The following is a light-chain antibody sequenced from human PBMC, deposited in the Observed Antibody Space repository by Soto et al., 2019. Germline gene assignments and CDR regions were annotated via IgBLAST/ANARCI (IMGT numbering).Light chain of an antibody. J-gene: IGKJ1*01. Sequence: AIRMTQSPSSLSASTGDRVTITCRASQGISSYLAWYQQKPGKAPKLLIYAASTLQSGVPSRFSGSGSGTALTLTISCLQSEDFATYYCQQYYSYPWTFGQGTKVEIK. CDR2: AAS. CDR1: QGISSY. CDR3: QQYYSYPWT. V-gene: IGKV1-8*01.